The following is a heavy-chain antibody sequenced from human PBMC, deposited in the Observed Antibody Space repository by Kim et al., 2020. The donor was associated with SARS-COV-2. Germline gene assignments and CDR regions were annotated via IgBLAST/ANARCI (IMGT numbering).Heavy chain of an antibody. CDR2: ISWNSGSI. V-gene: IGHV3-9*01. CDR1: GFTFGDYA. CDR3: AKEVRWLQSSYGMDV. J-gene: IGHJ6*02. D-gene: IGHD5-12*01. Sequence: GGSLRLSCAASGFTFGDYAMHWVRQAPGKGLEWVSGISWNSGSIGYADSVKGRFTISRDNAKNSLYLQMNSLRAEDTALYYCAKEVRWLQSSYGMDVWGQGTTVTVSS.